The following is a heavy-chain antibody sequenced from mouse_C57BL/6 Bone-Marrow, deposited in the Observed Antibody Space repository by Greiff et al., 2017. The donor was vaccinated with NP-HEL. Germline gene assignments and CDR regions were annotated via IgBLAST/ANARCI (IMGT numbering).Heavy chain of an antibody. D-gene: IGHD1-1*01. V-gene: IGHV5-9*01. J-gene: IGHJ3*01. Sequence: EVKLMESGGGLVKPGGSLKLSCAASGFTFSSYTMSWVRQTPEKSLEWVATISGGGGNTYYPDSVKGRFTIARDNAKHTLYLQMSSLRSEDTALYYCARESYYYGFAYWGQGTLVTVSA. CDR1: GFTFSSYT. CDR2: ISGGGGNT. CDR3: ARESYYYGFAY.